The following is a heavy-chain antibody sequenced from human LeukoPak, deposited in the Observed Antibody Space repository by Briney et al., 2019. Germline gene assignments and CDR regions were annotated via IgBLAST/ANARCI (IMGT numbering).Heavy chain of an antibody. CDR2: ISYDGSNK. D-gene: IGHD3-16*01. CDR1: GFTFSNYG. CDR3: AKDVGH. Sequence: GRSLRLSCAASGFTFSNYGMHWVRQAPGKGLEWVAFISYDGSNKYYADSVKGRFTISRDNSKKMLYLQMNSLRAEDMAVYYCAKDVGHWGQGTLVTVSS. V-gene: IGHV3-30*18. J-gene: IGHJ4*02.